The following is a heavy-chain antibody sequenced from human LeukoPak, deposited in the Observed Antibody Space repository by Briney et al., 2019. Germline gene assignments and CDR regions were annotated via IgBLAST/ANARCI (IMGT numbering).Heavy chain of an antibody. CDR2: ISGGRGST. J-gene: IGHJ4*02. D-gene: IGHD1-1*01. Sequence: PSETLSLTCTVSGGSIFSYYWSWIRQAPGKGLEWVSLISGGRGSTYYADSVKGRFIISRDNSKNTLYLQMNTLRAEDTALYYCAKNAASGYGSDYFDYWGQGTLVTVSS. CDR3: AKNAASGYGSDYFDY. V-gene: IGHV3-23*01. CDR1: GGSIFSYY.